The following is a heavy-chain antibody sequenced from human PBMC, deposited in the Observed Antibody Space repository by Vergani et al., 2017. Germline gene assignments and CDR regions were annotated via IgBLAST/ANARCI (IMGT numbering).Heavy chain of an antibody. J-gene: IGHJ4*02. CDR3: AKYLRDSTDGLPDS. CDR1: GFIFKNYT. D-gene: IGHD2-21*02. V-gene: IGHV3-30-3*01. CDR2: ISHDGNNK. Sequence: QVNLVGSGGGVVQPGRSLRLSCATYGFIFKNYTMHWVRQAPGKGLEWVALISHDGNNKYYADSVKGRFTISRDNSKNTLYLQMDSLRSEDTALYYCAKYLRDSTDGLPDSWGPGTLVIVSS.